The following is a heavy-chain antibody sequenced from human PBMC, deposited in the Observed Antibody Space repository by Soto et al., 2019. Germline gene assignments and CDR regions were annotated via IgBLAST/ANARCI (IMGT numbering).Heavy chain of an antibody. CDR1: GFTFSSYA. Sequence: GGSLRLSCAASGFTFSSYAMHWVRQAPGKGLEWVAVISYDGSNKYYADSVRGRFTISRDNSQKTVHLQMKGLRAEDTATYFCAKEVVGNRGSFDFWGQGTLVTVSS. V-gene: IGHV3-30-3*01. D-gene: IGHD2-15*01. CDR3: AKEVVGNRGSFDF. CDR2: ISYDGSNK. J-gene: IGHJ4*02.